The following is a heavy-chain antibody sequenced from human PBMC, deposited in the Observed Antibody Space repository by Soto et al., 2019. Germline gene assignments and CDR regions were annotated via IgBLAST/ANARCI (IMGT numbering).Heavy chain of an antibody. CDR1: GGTFSSYA. CDR2: IIPIFGTA. D-gene: IGHD3-22*01. Sequence: GASVKVSCKASGGTFSSYAISWVRQAPGQGLEWMGGIIPIFGTANYAQKFQGRVTITADESTSTAYMELSSLRSEDTAVYYCASDVTDYYDSSGYYPGCAFDIWGQGTMVPVSS. V-gene: IGHV1-69*13. J-gene: IGHJ3*02. CDR3: ASDVTDYYDSSGYYPGCAFDI.